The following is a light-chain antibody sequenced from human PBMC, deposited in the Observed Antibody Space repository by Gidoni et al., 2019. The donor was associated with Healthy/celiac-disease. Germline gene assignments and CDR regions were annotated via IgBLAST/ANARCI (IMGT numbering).Light chain of an antibody. CDR1: QRLDRF. Sequence: DVQMTQSPSSLSATVGDRVTITCRASQRLDRFLNWYQQIPGKAPTLLIYAASTLQSGVPSRFSGSGCGKQFTLTITSLHPEGSATYFCQQSKGTPWTFGQGTKVEIK. CDR2: AAS. CDR3: QQSKGTPWT. V-gene: IGKV1-39*01. J-gene: IGKJ1*01.